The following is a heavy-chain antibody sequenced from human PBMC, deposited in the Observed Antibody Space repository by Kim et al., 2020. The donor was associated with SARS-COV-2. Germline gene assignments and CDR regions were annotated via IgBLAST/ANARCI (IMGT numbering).Heavy chain of an antibody. J-gene: IGHJ5*02. D-gene: IGHD6-19*01. CDR2: ISGSTDYI. CDR1: GFTFSNYG. CDR3: AVEGSGWYFSA. V-gene: IGHV3-21*01. Sequence: GGSLRLSCAASGFTFSNYGLVWVRQAPGKGLEWVSSISGSTDYIYYADSVSGRFTISRDNDKNSLYLQMDNLRGDDTAVYYCAVEGSGWYFSAWGQGALVTVCS.